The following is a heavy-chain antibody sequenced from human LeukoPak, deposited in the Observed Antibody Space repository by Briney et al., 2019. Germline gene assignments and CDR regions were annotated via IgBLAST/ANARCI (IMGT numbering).Heavy chain of an antibody. J-gene: IGHJ4*02. V-gene: IGHV4-4*07. CDR1: GGSIRSFH. CDR2: FYNSGST. CDR3: ARHKAVSGTGTFDY. Sequence: SETLSLTCTVSGGSIRSFHWNWIRQPAGKGLEWIGRFYNSGSTNYNPSLKSRVTMSVDTSKNQFSLRLNSVTAADTAVYYCARHKAVSGTGTFDYWGQGTLVTVSS. D-gene: IGHD6-19*01.